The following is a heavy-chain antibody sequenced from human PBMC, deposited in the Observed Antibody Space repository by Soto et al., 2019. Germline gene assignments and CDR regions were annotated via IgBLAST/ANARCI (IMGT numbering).Heavy chain of an antibody. CDR1: GGSINTFY. V-gene: IGHV4-4*07. CDR3: AREGSYSAYNFAHGIQLWSFDF. Sequence: ETLCLSCAVSGGSINTFYWSWVRQPAGKGLEWIGRIFSSGSTSFNPSLESRVAMSVDTSKNHFSLNLSSVTAADMAVYYCAREGSYSAYNFAHGIQLWSFDFWGQGALVTVYS. J-gene: IGHJ4*02. CDR2: IFSSGST. D-gene: IGHD5-12*01.